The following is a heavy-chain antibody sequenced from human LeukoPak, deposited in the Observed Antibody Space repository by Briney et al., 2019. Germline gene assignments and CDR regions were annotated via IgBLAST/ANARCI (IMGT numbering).Heavy chain of an antibody. CDR2: IIPIFGTA. CDR1: GGTFSSYA. CDR3: ARPRFSNYYGSGDYYYYMDV. Sequence: GASVKVSCKASGGTFSSYAISWVRQAPGQGLEWMGGIIPIFGTANYAQKFQGRVTITADESTSTAYMELSSLRSEDTAVYYCARPRFSNYYGSGDYYYYMDVWGKGTTVTVSS. V-gene: IGHV1-69*13. D-gene: IGHD3-10*01. J-gene: IGHJ6*03.